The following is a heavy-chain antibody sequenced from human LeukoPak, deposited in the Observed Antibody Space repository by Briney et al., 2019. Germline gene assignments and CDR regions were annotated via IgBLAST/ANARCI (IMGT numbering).Heavy chain of an antibody. CDR3: ARGAADSPYYYYYYGMDV. V-gene: IGHV4-34*01. CDR1: GGSFSGYY. CDR2: INHSGST. D-gene: IGHD6-13*01. J-gene: IGHJ6*02. Sequence: PSETLSLTCAVYGGSFSGYYWSWIRQPPGKGLEWIGEINHSGSTNYNPSLKSRVTISVDTSKNQFSLKLSSVTAADTAVYYCARGAADSPYYYYYYGMDVWGQGTTVTVSS.